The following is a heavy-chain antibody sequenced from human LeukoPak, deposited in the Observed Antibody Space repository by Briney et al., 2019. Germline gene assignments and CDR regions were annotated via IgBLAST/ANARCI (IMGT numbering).Heavy chain of an antibody. Sequence: GGSLRLSCAASGFTVSSNYMSWVRQAPGKGLEWVSVIYSSGSTYYADSVKGRFTISRDNSKNTLHLQMNTLRAEDTAVYYCASRIATTGSVDYWGQGTLVTVSS. J-gene: IGHJ4*02. V-gene: IGHV3-53*01. CDR1: GFTVSSNY. CDR2: IYSSGST. D-gene: IGHD1-1*01. CDR3: ASRIATTGSVDY.